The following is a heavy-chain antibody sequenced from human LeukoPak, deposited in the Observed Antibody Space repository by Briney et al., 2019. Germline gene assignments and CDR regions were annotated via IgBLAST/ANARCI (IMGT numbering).Heavy chain of an antibody. CDR3: AKGPGIISSSWYNY. Sequence: PGGSLRLSCAASGFTFSSYAMSWVRQAPGKGLEWVSAISGSGGSTYYADSAKGRFTISRDNSKNTLYLQMNSLRAEDTAVYYCAKGPGIISSSWYNYWGQGTLVTVSS. CDR1: GFTFSSYA. D-gene: IGHD6-13*01. J-gene: IGHJ4*02. V-gene: IGHV3-23*01. CDR2: ISGSGGST.